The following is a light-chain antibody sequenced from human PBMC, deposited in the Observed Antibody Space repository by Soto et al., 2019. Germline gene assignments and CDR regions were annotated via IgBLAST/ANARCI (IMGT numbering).Light chain of an antibody. CDR1: QDIGIN. Sequence: DIQMTQSPSSLSASVGDRVTITCRASQDIGINLGWFQQKPGKAPKRLSYVASSLQSGVPSRFSGSGSGTEFTLTISSLQPDDFATYYCQHYNSYSEAFGQGTKVDI. CDR2: VAS. J-gene: IGKJ1*01. CDR3: QHYNSYSEA. V-gene: IGKV1-17*01.